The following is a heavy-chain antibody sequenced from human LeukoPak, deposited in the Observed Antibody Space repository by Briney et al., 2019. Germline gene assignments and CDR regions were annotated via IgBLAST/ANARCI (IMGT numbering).Heavy chain of an antibody. CDR2: VSGNGAGT. D-gene: IGHD3-3*01. J-gene: IGHJ2*01. V-gene: IGHV3-23*01. Sequence: PGESLRLSCAASGFTFSSYAMSWVRQARGKGLEWVSAVSGNGAGTFYTDSVKGRFTISRDNSRHTLYLQMDSLRAEDTAVYYCAKVWADYDFWSAYYWYFDLWGRGTLVTVSS. CDR1: GFTFSSYA. CDR3: AKVWADYDFWSAYYWYFDL.